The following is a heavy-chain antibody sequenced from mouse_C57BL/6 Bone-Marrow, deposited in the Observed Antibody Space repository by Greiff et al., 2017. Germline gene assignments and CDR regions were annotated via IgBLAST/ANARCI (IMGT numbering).Heavy chain of an antibody. CDR3: ARSYYGSSYGYFDV. D-gene: IGHD1-1*01. CDR1: GYTFTDYY. V-gene: IGHV1-26*01. Sequence: EVQLQQSGPELVKPGASVKISCKASGYTFTDYYMNWVKQSHGKSLEWIGDINPNNGGTSYNQKFKGKATLTVDKSSSTAYMELRSLTSEDSAVYYLARSYYGSSYGYFDVWGTGTTVTVSS. J-gene: IGHJ1*03. CDR2: INPNNGGT.